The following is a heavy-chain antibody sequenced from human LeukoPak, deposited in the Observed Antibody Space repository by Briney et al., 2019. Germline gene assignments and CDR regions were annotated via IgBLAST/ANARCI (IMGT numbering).Heavy chain of an antibody. J-gene: IGHJ5*02. Sequence: GGSLGLSCAASGFTFSSYGMHWVRQAPGKGLEWVAFIRYDGSNKYYADSVKGRFTISRDNSKNTLYLQMNSLRAEDTAVYYCAKDSSEGENWFDPWGQGTLVTVSS. CDR2: IRYDGSNK. CDR1: GFTFSSYG. V-gene: IGHV3-30*02. CDR3: AKDSSEGENWFDP. D-gene: IGHD6-13*01.